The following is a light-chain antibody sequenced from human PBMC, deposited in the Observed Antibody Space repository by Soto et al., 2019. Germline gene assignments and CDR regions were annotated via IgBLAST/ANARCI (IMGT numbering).Light chain of an antibody. Sequence: NFMLTQPHSVSESPGKTVTISCTGSSGSIASNYVQWYQQRPGSAPTTVIYEDNQRPSGVPDRFSGSIDSSSNSASLTISGLKTGAEADYYCQSYDSSNNVFGSGTQLTVL. J-gene: IGLJ6*01. CDR1: SGSIASNY. V-gene: IGLV6-57*02. CDR3: QSYDSSNNV. CDR2: EDN.